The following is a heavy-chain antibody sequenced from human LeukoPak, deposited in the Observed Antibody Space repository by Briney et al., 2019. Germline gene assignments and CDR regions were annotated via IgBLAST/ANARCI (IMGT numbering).Heavy chain of an antibody. CDR2: IKSKTDGGTT. Sequence: GGSLRLSCAASGFTFSNAWMSWVRQAPGKGLEWVGRIKSKTDGGTTDYAAPVKGRFTISRDDSKNTLYLHMNSLKTEDTAVYYCTTGITMVRGVIHLIDYWGQGTLVTVSS. CDR1: GFTFSNAW. CDR3: TTGITMVRGVIHLIDY. J-gene: IGHJ4*02. V-gene: IGHV3-15*01. D-gene: IGHD3-10*01.